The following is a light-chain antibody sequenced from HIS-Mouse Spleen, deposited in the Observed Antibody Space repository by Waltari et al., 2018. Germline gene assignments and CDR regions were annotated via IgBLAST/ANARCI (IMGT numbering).Light chain of an antibody. CDR1: QSISSY. CDR2: AAS. Sequence: DIQMTQSPSSLSVSVGDRATITCRSSQSISSYLNWYQQKPGKSPKLLIYAASSLQSGVPSRFSGSGSGTDFTLTISSLQPEDFATYYCQQSYSTPFTFGPGTKVDIK. J-gene: IGKJ3*01. CDR3: QQSYSTPFT. V-gene: IGKV1-39*01.